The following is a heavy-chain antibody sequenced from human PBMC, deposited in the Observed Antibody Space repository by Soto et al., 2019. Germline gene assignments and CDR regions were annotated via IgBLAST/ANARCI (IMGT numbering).Heavy chain of an antibody. D-gene: IGHD3-16*01. V-gene: IGHV1-69*13. CDR1: GGTFSSYA. CDR2: IIPIFGTA. J-gene: IGHJ6*02. CDR3: ARDSLTTFRYYYYGMDV. Sequence: SVKVSCKASGGTFSSYAISWVRQAPGQGLEWMGGIIPIFGTANYAQKFQGRVTITADESTSTAYMELSSLRSEDTAVYYCARDSLTTFRYYYYGMDVWGQGTTVTVSS.